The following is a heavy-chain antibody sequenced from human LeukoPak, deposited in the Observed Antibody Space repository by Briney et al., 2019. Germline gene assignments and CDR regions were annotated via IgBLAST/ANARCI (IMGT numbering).Heavy chain of an antibody. J-gene: IGHJ4*02. D-gene: IGHD3-10*01. CDR2: INPNSGGT. V-gene: IGHV1-2*02. Sequence: GASVKVSCKASGYTFTSYYMHWVRQAPGQGLEWMGWINPNSGGTNYAQKFQGRVTMTRDTSISTAYMELSRLRSDDTATYFCAKGRILWFGEQSDFDYWGQGTLVTVSS. CDR3: AKGRILWFGEQSDFDY. CDR1: GYTFTSYY.